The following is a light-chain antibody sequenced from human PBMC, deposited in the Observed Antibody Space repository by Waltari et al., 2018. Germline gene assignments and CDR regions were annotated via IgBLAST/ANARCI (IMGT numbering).Light chain of an antibody. CDR2: QDN. J-gene: IGLJ2*01. V-gene: IGLV3-1*01. CDR1: KLGDKY. Sequence: SYELTQPPSVSVSPGQTASITCPGDKLGDKYACWYPQKPGQSPVLVIYQDNKRPSGIPERFSGSNSGNTSTLTISGTQPMDEADYYCQTWDSSTVLFGGGTELTVL. CDR3: QTWDSSTVL.